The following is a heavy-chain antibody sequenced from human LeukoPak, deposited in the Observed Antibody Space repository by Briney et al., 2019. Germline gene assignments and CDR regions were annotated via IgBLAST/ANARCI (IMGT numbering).Heavy chain of an antibody. D-gene: IGHD6-13*01. Sequence: PSDTQSLTCALYGRSFSGYYWSWIRQPPGKGLEWIGEINHSGRTNNNPPRKSGVPISVDTSKNQFSVKFATVTAADTAVYCGAPGRRGSSWYRGFDPWGEGTLVTVSS. CDR2: INHSGRT. CDR3: APGRRGSSWYRGFDP. J-gene: IGHJ5*02. V-gene: IGHV4-34*06. CDR1: GRSFSGYY.